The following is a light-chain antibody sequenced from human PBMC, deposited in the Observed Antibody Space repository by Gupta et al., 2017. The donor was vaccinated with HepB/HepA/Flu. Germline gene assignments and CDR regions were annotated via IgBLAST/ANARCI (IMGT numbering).Light chain of an antibody. Sequence: SYELTQPPSVSVSPGQTASITCSGDKLGDKYACWYQQKPGQSPVLVINQDSKRPSGIPERFSGSSSGNTATLTISGTQAMDEADYYCQAWDSSTVVFRGGTKLTVL. CDR2: QDS. J-gene: IGLJ2*01. CDR3: QAWDSSTVV. V-gene: IGLV3-1*01. CDR1: KLGDKY.